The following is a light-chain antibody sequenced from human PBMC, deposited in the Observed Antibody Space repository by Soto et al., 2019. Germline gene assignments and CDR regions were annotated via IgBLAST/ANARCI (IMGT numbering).Light chain of an antibody. CDR2: GAS. V-gene: IGKV3-20*01. CDR3: QKYGSSPGT. CDR1: QSVSSSY. Sequence: EIVLTQSPGTLSLSPGERATLSCRASQSVSSSYLAWYQQKPGQAPRLLIYGASSRATGIPDRFSGSGSGKDFTLTISRLEPEDFAVYYCQKYGSSPGTFGQGNKVEIK. J-gene: IGKJ1*01.